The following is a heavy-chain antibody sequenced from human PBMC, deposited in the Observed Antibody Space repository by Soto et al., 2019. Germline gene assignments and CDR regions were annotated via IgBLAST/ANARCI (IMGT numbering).Heavy chain of an antibody. CDR2: IYYSGST. CDR1: GGSISSYC. D-gene: IGHD3-9*01. V-gene: IGHV4-59*08. Sequence: SETLSLTCTVSGGSISSYCWSWIRQPPGKGLEGIGYIYYSGSTNYNPSLKSRVTISVDTSKNQFSLKLSSVTAADTAVYYCARHARYYDILTGYSTLSWFDPWGQGTLVTVSS. J-gene: IGHJ5*02. CDR3: ARHARYYDILTGYSTLSWFDP.